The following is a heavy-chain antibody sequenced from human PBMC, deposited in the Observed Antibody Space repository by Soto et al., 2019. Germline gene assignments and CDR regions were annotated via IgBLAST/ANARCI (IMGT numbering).Heavy chain of an antibody. CDR2: ISGYNGDT. CDR3: AKKGQPPYDYDGLGL. V-gene: IGHV1-18*01. J-gene: IGHJ6*02. Sequence: QGHLVQSGAEVKKPGTSVKVSCKASGYTFTRYGISWVRQAPGQGLEWMGWISGYNGDTKYAQNLQGRVTMTIDTSTSTADMELRSLTSEDTAVYYCAKKGQPPYDYDGLGLWGQGTTVTVSS. CDR1: GYTFTRYG.